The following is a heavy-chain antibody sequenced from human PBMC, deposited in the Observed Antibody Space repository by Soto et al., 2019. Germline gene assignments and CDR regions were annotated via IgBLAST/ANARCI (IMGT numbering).Heavy chain of an antibody. J-gene: IGHJ4*02. CDR2: ISFDGNKK. CDR3: AKQYQQKVTFDY. D-gene: IGHD2-21*02. CDR1: GFTFSETG. Sequence: GGSLRLSCAAPGFTFSETGMHWVRQAPGKGLEWVAFISFDGNKKYYEDSVKGRFIISRDDSKNTLYLQMNSLRPEDTAVYYCAKQYQQKVTFDYWGQGILVTVSS. V-gene: IGHV3-30*18.